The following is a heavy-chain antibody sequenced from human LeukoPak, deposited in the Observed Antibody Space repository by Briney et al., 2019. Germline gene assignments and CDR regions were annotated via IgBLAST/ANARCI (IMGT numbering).Heavy chain of an antibody. CDR1: GYAFTTYS. CDR2: INTNTGDP. J-gene: IGHJ4*02. CDR3: VRPGVGSGYFFPFEY. V-gene: IGHV7-4-1*02. D-gene: IGHD3-22*01. Sequence: GASVKASCKASGYAFTTYSMNWVRQAPGQGLEWMGWINTNTGDPMYAQGFIGRFVFSLDTSVSTAYLQISSLKTEDTAVYYCVRPGVGSGYFFPFEYWGQGTQVTVSS.